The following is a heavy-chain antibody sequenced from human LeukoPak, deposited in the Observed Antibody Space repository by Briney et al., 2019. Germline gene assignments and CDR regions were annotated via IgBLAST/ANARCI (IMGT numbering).Heavy chain of an antibody. D-gene: IGHD3-22*01. V-gene: IGHV1-3*01. J-gene: IGHJ3*02. CDR3: ARGGRYITMIVVASDAFDI. Sequence: ASVKVSCKASGGTFSSYAISWVRQAPGQRLEWMGWINAGNGNTKYSQKFQGRVTITRDTSASTAYMELSSLRSEDTAVYYCARGGRYITMIVVASDAFDIWGQGTMVTVSS. CDR1: GGTFSSYA. CDR2: INAGNGNT.